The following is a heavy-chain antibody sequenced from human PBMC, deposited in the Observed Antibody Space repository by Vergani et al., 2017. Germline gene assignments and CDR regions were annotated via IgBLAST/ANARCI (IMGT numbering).Heavy chain of an antibody. CDR1: GFTFSSYG. CDR2: IRYDGSNK. V-gene: IGHV3-30*02. D-gene: IGHD3-3*01. Sequence: QVQLVESGGGVVQPGGSLRLSCAASGFTFSSYGMHWVRQAPGKGLEWVAFIRYDGSNKYYADSVKGRFTISRDNSKNTLYLQMNSLRAEDTAVYYCAKERLGGLRFLEWLLFVGYYYYYMDVWGKGTTVTVSS. J-gene: IGHJ6*03. CDR3: AKERLGGLRFLEWLLFVGYYYYYMDV.